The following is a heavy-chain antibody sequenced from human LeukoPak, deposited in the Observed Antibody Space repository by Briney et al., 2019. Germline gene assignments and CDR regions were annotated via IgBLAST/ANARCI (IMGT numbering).Heavy chain of an antibody. CDR2: ISNSGNTI. V-gene: IGHV3-11*04. CDR1: GFTFSDYY. Sequence: KPGGSLRLSCAASGFTFSDYYMSWIRQAPGKGLEWASYISNSGNTIYHADSVKGRFTISRDNAKNSLYLQINSLRAEDTAVYYCARMAYSSDAFDVWGQGTMVTVSS. CDR3: ARMAYSSDAFDV. D-gene: IGHD6-13*01. J-gene: IGHJ3*01.